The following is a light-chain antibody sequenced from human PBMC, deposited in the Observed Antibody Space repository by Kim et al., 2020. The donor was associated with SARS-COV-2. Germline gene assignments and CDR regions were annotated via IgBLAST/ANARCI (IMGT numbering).Light chain of an antibody. Sequence: ASVGDRVTITCRASQSINARLAWYQQKPGKAPKLLISKASNLESGVPSRFSGSGSGTEFTLTSSSLQPDDFATYYCQRYDTYSKTFGQGTKVDIK. CDR1: QSINAR. V-gene: IGKV1-5*03. CDR2: KAS. J-gene: IGKJ1*01. CDR3: QRYDTYSKT.